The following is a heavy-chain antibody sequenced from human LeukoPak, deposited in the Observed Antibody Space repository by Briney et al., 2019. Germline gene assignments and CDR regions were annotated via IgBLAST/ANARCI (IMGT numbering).Heavy chain of an antibody. J-gene: IGHJ4*02. CDR1: GFTFSSYA. Sequence: GGSLRPSCAASGFTFSSYAMSWVRQAPGKGLEWVSAISGSGGSTYYADAVKGRFTISRDNSKNTLYLQMNSLRAEDTAVYYCAKEGNGDYYFDYWGQGTLVTVSS. CDR3: AKEGNGDYYFDY. D-gene: IGHD4-17*01. CDR2: ISGSGGST. V-gene: IGHV3-23*01.